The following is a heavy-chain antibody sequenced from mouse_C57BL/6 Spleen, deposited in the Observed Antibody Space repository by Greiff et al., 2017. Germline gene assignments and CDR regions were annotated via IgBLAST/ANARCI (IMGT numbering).Heavy chain of an antibody. CDR3: ARGPYGSSYGWYFDV. Sequence: QVQLQQSGAELVMPGASVKLSCKASGYTFTSYWMHWVKQRPGQGLEWIGEIDPSDSYTNYNQKFKGKSTLTVDKSSSTAYMQLSSLTSEDSAVYYCARGPYGSSYGWYFDVWGTGTTFTVSS. V-gene: IGHV1-69*01. CDR1: GYTFTSYW. CDR2: IDPSDSYT. J-gene: IGHJ1*03. D-gene: IGHD1-1*01.